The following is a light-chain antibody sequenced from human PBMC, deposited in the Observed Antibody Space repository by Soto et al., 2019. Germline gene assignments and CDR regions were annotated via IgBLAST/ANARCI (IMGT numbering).Light chain of an antibody. CDR2: DAS. V-gene: IGKV1-5*01. CDR3: LQHYRYPLT. Sequence: DIQMTQSPSTLSASVGDRVTITCRASQSISTWLAWYQQKPGNAPKLLIFDASNLESGVPSRFSGSGSGAEFTLTISSLQPEDFATYYCLQHYRYPLTFGQGTKVDIK. CDR1: QSISTW. J-gene: IGKJ1*01.